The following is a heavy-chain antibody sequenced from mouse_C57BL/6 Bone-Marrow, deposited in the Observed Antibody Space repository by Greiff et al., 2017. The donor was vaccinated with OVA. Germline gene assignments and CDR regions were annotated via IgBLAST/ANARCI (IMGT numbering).Heavy chain of an antibody. J-gene: IGHJ4*01. V-gene: IGHV1-81*01. CDR3: ARRYYVRTVYAMDY. D-gene: IGHD2-1*01. CDR2: IYPRSGNT. CDR1: GYTFTSYG. Sequence: VQLQQSGAELARPGASVKLSCKASGYTFTSYGISWVKQRTGQGLEWIGEIYPRSGNTYYNEKFKGKATLTADKSSSTAYMELRSLTSEDSAVYFCARRYYVRTVYAMDYWGQGTSVTVSS.